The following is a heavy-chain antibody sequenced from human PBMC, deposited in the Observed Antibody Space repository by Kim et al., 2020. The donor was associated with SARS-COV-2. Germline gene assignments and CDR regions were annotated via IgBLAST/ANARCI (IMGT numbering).Heavy chain of an antibody. V-gene: IGHV5-51*01. Sequence: GESLKISCKGSGYSFTSYWIAWVRQMPGKGLEWMGILYPGDSDTRYSPSFQGQVTISADKSISPAYLQWSSLKGSYTAMYYCAIQKIACSSTSCSIAASAYDAFDIWGQETMVTVSS. CDR3: AIQKIACSSTSCSIAASAYDAFDI. CDR2: LYPGDSDT. CDR1: GYSFTSYW. J-gene: IGHJ3*02. D-gene: IGHD2-2*01.